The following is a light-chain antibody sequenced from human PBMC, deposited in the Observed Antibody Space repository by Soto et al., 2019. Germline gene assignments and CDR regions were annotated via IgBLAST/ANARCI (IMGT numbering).Light chain of an antibody. Sequence: SSELTQPPSVSVSPGQTASITCSGDKLEERFACWYQQKPGQSPVLVIYQDYRRPSGIPERFSGSNSGNTATLSISGTQAMDEADYYCQAWDDTTGVVFGGGTKLTVL. CDR1: KLEERF. V-gene: IGLV3-1*01. CDR3: QAWDDTTGVV. J-gene: IGLJ2*01. CDR2: QDY.